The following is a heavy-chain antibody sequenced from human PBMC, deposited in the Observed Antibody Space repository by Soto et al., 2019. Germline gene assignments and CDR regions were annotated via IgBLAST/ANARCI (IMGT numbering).Heavy chain of an antibody. CDR2: TTGSGGTA. V-gene: IGHV3-23*01. CDR3: AKARGGSYCTNGVCYTSFFDY. CDR1: ILSFDIYA. D-gene: IGHD2-8*01. J-gene: IGHJ4*02. Sequence: PGGSLRLSCAASILSFDIYAMSWVRQAPGKGLEWVSATTGSGGTAYYAGSVKGRFTISRDNSKNTLYLQMNSLRAEDTAVYYCAKARGGSYCTNGVCYTSFFDYWGQGTLVTVSS.